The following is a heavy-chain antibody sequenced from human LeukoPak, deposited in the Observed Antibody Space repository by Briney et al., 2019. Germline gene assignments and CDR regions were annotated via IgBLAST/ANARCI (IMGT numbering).Heavy chain of an antibody. J-gene: IGHJ4*02. Sequence: PGGSLRLSCAASGFTFSSYSMNWVRQAPGKGLEWVSSISSSSSYIYYADSVKGRFTISRDNAKNSLYLQMNSLRAEDTAVYYCARVPRWELLPYFDYWGQGTLVTVSS. V-gene: IGHV3-21*01. CDR1: GFTFSSYS. CDR2: ISSSSSYI. CDR3: ARVPRWELLPYFDY. D-gene: IGHD1-26*01.